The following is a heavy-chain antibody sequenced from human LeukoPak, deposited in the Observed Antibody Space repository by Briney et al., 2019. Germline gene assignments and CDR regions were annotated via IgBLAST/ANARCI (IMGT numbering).Heavy chain of an antibody. Sequence: ASVKVSCKASGGTFSSYAISWVRQAPGQGLEWMGGIIPIFGTANYAQKFQGRVTITADESTSTAYMELSSLRSEDTAVYYCARAEGYCSSTSCYPTYYYYGMDVWGQGTTVTVSS. D-gene: IGHD2-2*01. CDR3: ARAEGYCSSTSCYPTYYYYGMDV. V-gene: IGHV1-69*13. CDR1: GGTFSSYA. CDR2: IIPIFGTA. J-gene: IGHJ6*02.